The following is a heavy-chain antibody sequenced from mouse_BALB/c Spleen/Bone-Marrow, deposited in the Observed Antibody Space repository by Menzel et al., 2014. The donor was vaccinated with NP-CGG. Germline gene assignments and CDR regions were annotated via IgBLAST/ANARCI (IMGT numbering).Heavy chain of an antibody. Sequence: QVQLKQSGPGLVASSQSLSITCTVLGFSLTGHGVNWVCQPPGKGLEWLGMIWGDGSTEYNSALISRLSISKDNSKSQVFLKINGLQTDDRARYYCAGDQGGSCCDVWGAGTTVTVSS. D-gene: IGHD1-1*02. CDR3: AGDQGGSCCDV. V-gene: IGHV2-6-7*01. J-gene: IGHJ1*01. CDR2: IWGDGST. CDR1: GFSLTGHG.